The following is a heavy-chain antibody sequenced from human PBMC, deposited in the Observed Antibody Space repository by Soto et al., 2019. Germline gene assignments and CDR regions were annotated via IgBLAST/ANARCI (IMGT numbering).Heavy chain of an antibody. CDR2: ISSSSSTI. V-gene: IGHV3-48*01. CDR3: ARRSSRGSDY. CDR1: GFTFSSYS. J-gene: IGHJ4*02. Sequence: EVQLVESGGGLVQPGGSLRLSCAASGFTFSSYSMNWVRQAPGKGLEWVSYISSSSSTIYYADSVKGRFTISRDNAKNSLYLQMNSLRAEDTAVYYCARRSSRGSDYWGQGTLVTVSS. D-gene: IGHD1-26*01.